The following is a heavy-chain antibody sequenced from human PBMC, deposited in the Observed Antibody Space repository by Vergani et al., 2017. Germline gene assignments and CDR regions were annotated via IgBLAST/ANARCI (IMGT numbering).Heavy chain of an antibody. CDR3: ARPLRGGAYDV. CDR1: GDRIGATEYY. CDR2: IQHTARA. Sequence: QLQLQESGPGLVKPSETLSLTCTVSGDRIGATEYYWGWVRQPPGKGLEWIGSIQHTARASYNPSLKRRLTMSVDTSKNQFFLYLRSMTATDTAVYYCARPLRGGAYDVWGQGSLVTVSS. V-gene: IGHV4-39*01. J-gene: IGHJ4*02. D-gene: IGHD3-16*01.